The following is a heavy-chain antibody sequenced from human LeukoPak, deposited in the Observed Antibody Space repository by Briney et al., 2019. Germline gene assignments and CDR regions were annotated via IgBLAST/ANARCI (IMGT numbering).Heavy chain of an antibody. CDR2: ISGSGGST. D-gene: IGHD1-26*01. Sequence: PGGSLRLSCEASGFTFSSYAMSWVRQAPGKGLERVSAISGSGGSTYYADSVKGRFTISRDNSKNTLYLQMNSLRAEDTAEYYCARSAVGTSCCTAVDYWGQGTLVTVSS. CDR1: GFTFSSYA. V-gene: IGHV3-23*01. CDR3: ARSAVGTSCCTAVDY. J-gene: IGHJ4*02.